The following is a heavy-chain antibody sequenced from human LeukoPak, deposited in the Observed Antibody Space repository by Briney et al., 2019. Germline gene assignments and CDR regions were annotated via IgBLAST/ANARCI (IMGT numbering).Heavy chain of an antibody. V-gene: IGHV4-59*01. D-gene: IGHD3-10*01. CDR2: IYYSGST. CDR1: GGSTSSYY. J-gene: IGHJ4*02. Sequence: SETLSLTCTVSGGSTSSYYWSWIRQPPGKGLEWIGYIYYSGSTNYNPSLKSRVTISVDTSKNQFSLKLSSVTAADTAVYYCARVPRGAGALDYWGQGTLVTVSS. CDR3: ARVPRGAGALDY.